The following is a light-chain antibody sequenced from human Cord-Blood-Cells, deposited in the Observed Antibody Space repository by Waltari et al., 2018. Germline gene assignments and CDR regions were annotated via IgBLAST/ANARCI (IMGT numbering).Light chain of an antibody. CDR3: QQYNNWPPWT. J-gene: IGKJ1*01. V-gene: IGKV3-15*01. Sequence: EIVMTQSPATLSVSPGERATLSCRASQRVSSNLAWYQQKPGQAPRLLIYGASTRATGIPARFSGSGSGTEFTLTISSLQSEDFAVYYCQQYNNWPPWTFGQGP. CDR1: QRVSSN. CDR2: GAS.